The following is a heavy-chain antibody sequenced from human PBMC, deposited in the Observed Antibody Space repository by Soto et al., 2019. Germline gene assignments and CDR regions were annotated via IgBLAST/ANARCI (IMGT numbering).Heavy chain of an antibody. J-gene: IGHJ6*02. CDR3: AKDAYDSTLVTPEYYYYGMDV. V-gene: IGHV3-74*01. D-gene: IGHD3-22*01. CDR1: GFSFSSYW. Sequence: PGGSLRLSCTASGFSFSSYWMHWVRQAPGEGLVWVSRINFDGSSITYADSVKGRFTISRDNAENTLYLQMNSLRAEDTAVYYCAKDAYDSTLVTPEYYYYGMDVWGQGTTVTVSS. CDR2: INFDGSSI.